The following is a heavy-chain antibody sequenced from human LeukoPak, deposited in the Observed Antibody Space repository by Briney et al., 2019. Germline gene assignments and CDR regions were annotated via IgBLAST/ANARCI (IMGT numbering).Heavy chain of an antibody. CDR3: ARIGYYYDSSGPSGAFDI. V-gene: IGHV3-21*01. D-gene: IGHD3-22*01. CDR1: GFTFSSYS. J-gene: IGHJ3*02. CDR2: ISSSSSYI. Sequence: GGSLRLSCAASGFTFSSYSMNWVRQAPGKGLEWVSSISSSSSYIYYADSVKGRFTISRDNAKNSLDLQMNSLRAEDTAVYYCARIGYYYDSSGPSGAFDIWGQGTMVTVSS.